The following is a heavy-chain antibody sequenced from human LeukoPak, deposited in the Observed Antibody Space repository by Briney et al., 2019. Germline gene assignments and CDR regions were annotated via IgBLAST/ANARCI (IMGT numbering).Heavy chain of an antibody. CDR3: ARHKARFDP. J-gene: IGHJ5*02. V-gene: IGHV4-38-2*01. CDR1: GYSFTSGHY. D-gene: IGHD6-6*01. Sequence: SETLSLTCSVSGYSFTSGHYWGWIRQPPGKGLEWIANIYHTGSAHYNPSLKSRVTISVDTSKNQFSLKLSSVTAADTAVYYCARHKARFDPWGQGTLVTVSS. CDR2: IYHTGSA.